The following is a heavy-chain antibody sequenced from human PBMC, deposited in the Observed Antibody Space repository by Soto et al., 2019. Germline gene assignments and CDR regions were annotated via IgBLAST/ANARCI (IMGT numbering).Heavy chain of an antibody. Sequence: GESLKISCKGSGYSFTSYWIGWVRQMPGKGLECMGIIYPGDSDTRYSPSFQGQVTISADKSISTAYLQWSSLKASDTAMYYCARGYCSGGSCYRTGFDPWGQGTLVTVSS. D-gene: IGHD2-15*01. CDR2: IYPGDSDT. CDR3: ARGYCSGGSCYRTGFDP. V-gene: IGHV5-51*01. J-gene: IGHJ5*02. CDR1: GYSFTSYW.